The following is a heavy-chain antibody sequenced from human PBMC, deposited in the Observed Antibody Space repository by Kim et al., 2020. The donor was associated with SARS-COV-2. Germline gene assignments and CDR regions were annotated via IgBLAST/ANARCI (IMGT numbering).Heavy chain of an antibody. CDR3: AKTSSRANPDY. Sequence: AASVKARFTISGDNSKNTRYLQMNRLRAEDTAVYYWAKTSSRANPDYWGQGTLVTVSS. V-gene: IGHV3-23*01. J-gene: IGHJ4*02. D-gene: IGHD2-2*01.